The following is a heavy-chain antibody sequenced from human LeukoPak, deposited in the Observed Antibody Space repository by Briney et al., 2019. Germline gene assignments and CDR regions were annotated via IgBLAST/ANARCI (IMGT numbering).Heavy chain of an antibody. CDR1: GDTLTELS. D-gene: IGHD5-12*01. Sequence: ASVTVSCKLSGDTLTELSMHWVRHSRTKGREWMGSFDPEDDEKIYALNFQGRLTMTEDTSTTTAYMELTSLRSEATAVYFCATTLVAVSHLHYWGQGTLVTVSS. J-gene: IGHJ4*02. V-gene: IGHV1-24*01. CDR3: ATTLVAVSHLHY. CDR2: FDPEDDEK.